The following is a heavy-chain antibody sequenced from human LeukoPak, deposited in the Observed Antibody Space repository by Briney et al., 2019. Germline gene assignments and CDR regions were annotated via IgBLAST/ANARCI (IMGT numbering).Heavy chain of an antibody. J-gene: IGHJ5*02. CDR1: GASISSYY. V-gene: IGHV4-59*01. D-gene: IGHD3-22*01. CDR2: IYYSGST. Sequence: SETLSLTCTVSGASISSYYWSWIXQPPGXGLEWIGYIYYSGSTNYNPSLKSRVTISVDTSKNQFSLRLSSVTAADTAVYYCARHRYYYDSSGYYYQPWGQGTLVTVSS. CDR3: ARHRYYYDSSGYYYQP.